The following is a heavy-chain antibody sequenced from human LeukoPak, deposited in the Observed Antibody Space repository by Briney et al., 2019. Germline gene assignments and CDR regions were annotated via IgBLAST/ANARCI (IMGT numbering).Heavy chain of an antibody. CDR2: ISSASSYI. V-gene: IGHV3-21*01. CDR1: GFTFSSYS. J-gene: IGHJ4*02. Sequence: GGSLRLSCAASGFTFSSYSMNWVRQAPGKRLKWVSSISSASSYISYADSVKGRFTISRDNAKNSLYLQMNSLRAEDTAVYYCARDESWGQGTLVTVSS. CDR3: ARDES.